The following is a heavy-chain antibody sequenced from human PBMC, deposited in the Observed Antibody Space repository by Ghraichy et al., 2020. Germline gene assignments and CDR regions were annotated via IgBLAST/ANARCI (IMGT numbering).Heavy chain of an antibody. CDR1: GFTFNSYA. Sequence: GGSLRLSCTASGFTFNSYAMSWVRQAPVKGLEWVSDISGSGDNTYYAQSVKGRFTISRDNSKNTLYLQMNSLRADDTAVYYCAKRGAASAATSWFDPWGQGTLVIVS. V-gene: IGHV3-23*01. J-gene: IGHJ5*02. CDR3: AKRGAASAATSWFDP. CDR2: ISGSGDNT. D-gene: IGHD2-15*01.